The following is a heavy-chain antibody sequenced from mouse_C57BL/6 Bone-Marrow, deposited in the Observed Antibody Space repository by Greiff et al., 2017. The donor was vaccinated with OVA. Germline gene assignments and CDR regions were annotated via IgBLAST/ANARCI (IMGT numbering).Heavy chain of an antibody. CDR2: ISSGSSTI. V-gene: IGHV5-17*01. D-gene: IGHD3-3*01. J-gene: IGHJ3*01. CDR1: GFTFSDYG. CDR3: ARREGWDPFAY. Sequence: EVKVVESGGGLVKPGGSLKLSCAASGFTFSDYGMHWVRQAPEKGLEWVAYISSGSSTIYYADTVKGRFTISRDNAKNTLFLQMTSLRSEDTAMYYCARREGWDPFAYWGQGTLVTVSA.